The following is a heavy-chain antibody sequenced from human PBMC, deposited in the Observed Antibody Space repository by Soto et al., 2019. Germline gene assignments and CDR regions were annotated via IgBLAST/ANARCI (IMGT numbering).Heavy chain of an antibody. CDR2: IYYSGST. CDR1: CGSIGARSDY. V-gene: IGHV4-39*01. J-gene: IGHJ4*02. Sequence: VACGSIGARSDYRSIKKQAPGKGLEWIGSIYYSGSTYDNPSLKSRVTMSVDTSKNQFSLKLSSVTAADTALYYCARTAYYDRNFDYWGQGTLLTVSS. D-gene: IGHD3-22*01. CDR3: ARTAYYDRNFDY.